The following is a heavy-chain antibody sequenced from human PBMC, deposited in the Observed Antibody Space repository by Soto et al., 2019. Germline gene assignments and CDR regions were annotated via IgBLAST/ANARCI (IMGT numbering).Heavy chain of an antibody. J-gene: IGHJ4*02. CDR2: ISGSGGST. V-gene: IGHV3-23*01. CDR1: GFTFSSYA. Sequence: GGSLRLSCAASGFTFSSYAMSWVRQAPGKGLEWVSAISGSGGSTYHADSVKGRFTISRDNSKNTLYLQMDSLRAEDTAVYYCAKGNKWEPAPSFDYWGQGTLVTVSS. CDR3: AKGNKWEPAPSFDY. D-gene: IGHD1-26*01.